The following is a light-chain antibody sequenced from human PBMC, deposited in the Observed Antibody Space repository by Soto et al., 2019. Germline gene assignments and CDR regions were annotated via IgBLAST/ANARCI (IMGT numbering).Light chain of an antibody. J-gene: IGKJ4*01. CDR2: ATY. V-gene: IGKV3-15*01. CDR3: PQYGDWPLT. CDR1: QSVGNN. Sequence: EIVVTQSPATLSVSPGERATLSCRASQSVGNNFAWYQQKPCQTPMLLIVATYTRATSVPARFSGSGSGTEFTLTITRLQSEDFAIYYCPQYGDWPLTFGGGAKVEIE.